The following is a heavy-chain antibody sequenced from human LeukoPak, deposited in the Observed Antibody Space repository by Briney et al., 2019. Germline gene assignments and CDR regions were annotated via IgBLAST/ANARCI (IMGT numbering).Heavy chain of an antibody. CDR2: IYYSGST. Sequence: PSETLSLTCSVSGGSISGYYWSWIRQPPGKGLEWIGYIYYSGSTYYNPSLKSRVTISVDSSKNQFSLRLTSVTAADTAVYYCARSAGTTGIYYQFGMDVWGQGTTVTVSS. CDR1: GGSISGYY. CDR3: ARSAGTTGIYYQFGMDV. J-gene: IGHJ6*02. V-gene: IGHV4-59*08. D-gene: IGHD1-7*01.